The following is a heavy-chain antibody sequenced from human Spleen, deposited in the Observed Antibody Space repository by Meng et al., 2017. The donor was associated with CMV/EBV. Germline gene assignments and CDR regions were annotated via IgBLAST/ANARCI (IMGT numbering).Heavy chain of an antibody. CDR2: ITHNGNTR. CDR1: GFTFRNSA. D-gene: IGHD1-1*01. Sequence: GESLMISCAASGFTFRNSAMHWLRQSPVKGLEWVAVITHNGNTRHYADPLKGRFTVSRDNSKNTVFLQVDNLGPEYTALYFCATKLLSTGFDVWGQGTWVTVSS. CDR3: ATKLLSTGFDV. V-gene: IGHV3-30*04. J-gene: IGHJ3*01.